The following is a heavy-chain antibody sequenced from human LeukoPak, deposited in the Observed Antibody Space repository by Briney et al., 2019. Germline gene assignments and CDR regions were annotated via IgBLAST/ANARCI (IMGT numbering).Heavy chain of an antibody. CDR3: ARDSRPVPPRGGMDV. Sequence: GASVKVSCKASGYTFTSYYMNWVRQAPGQGLEWMGIINPSGGSTSYAQKFQGRVTMTRDTSTSTVYMELSSLRSEDTAVYYCARDSRPVPPRGGMDVWGQGTTVTVSS. J-gene: IGHJ6*02. CDR1: GYTFTSYY. V-gene: IGHV1-46*01. D-gene: IGHD2-2*01. CDR2: INPSGGST.